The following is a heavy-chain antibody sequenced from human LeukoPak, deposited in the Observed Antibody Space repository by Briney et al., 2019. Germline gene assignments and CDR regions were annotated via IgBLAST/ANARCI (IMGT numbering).Heavy chain of an antibody. J-gene: IGHJ6*03. CDR2: INHSGST. Sequence: PSETLSLTCAVYGGSFSGYYWSWIRQPPGKGLEWIGEINHSGSTNYNPSLKSRVTISVDTSKNQFSLKLSSVTAADTAVYYCARGRGYGSSWYSYYYYMDVWGKGTTVTVSS. CDR1: GGSFSGYY. V-gene: IGHV4-34*01. CDR3: ARGRGYGSSWYSYYYYMDV. D-gene: IGHD6-13*01.